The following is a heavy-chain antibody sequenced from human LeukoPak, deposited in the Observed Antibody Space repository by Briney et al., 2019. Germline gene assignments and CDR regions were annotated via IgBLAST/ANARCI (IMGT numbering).Heavy chain of an antibody. J-gene: IGHJ5*02. Sequence: ASVKVSFTASGSTFTTYYMHWVRQAPGQGLEWMGIINPSGGSTRYAQKFQGRVTMTRDTSTSTVYMELSSLRSEDTAVYYCARGVVFKSSSWYDTWGQGTLVTVSS. CDR3: ARGVVFKSSSWYDT. CDR1: GSTFTTYY. D-gene: IGHD2-15*01. V-gene: IGHV1-46*01. CDR2: INPSGGST.